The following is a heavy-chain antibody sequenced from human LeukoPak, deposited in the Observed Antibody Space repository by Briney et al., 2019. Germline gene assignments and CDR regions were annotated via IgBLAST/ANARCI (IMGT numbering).Heavy chain of an antibody. V-gene: IGHV1-2*06. CDR1: GYTFTGYY. Sequence: ASVKVSCKASGYTFTGYYMHWVRQAPGQGLEWMGRINPNSGGTNYAQKFQGRVTMTRDTPISTAYMELSRLRSDDTAVYYCARDREDYYDSSGYFRGDYWGQGTLVTVSS. CDR3: ARDREDYYDSSGYFRGDY. CDR2: INPNSGGT. J-gene: IGHJ4*02. D-gene: IGHD3-22*01.